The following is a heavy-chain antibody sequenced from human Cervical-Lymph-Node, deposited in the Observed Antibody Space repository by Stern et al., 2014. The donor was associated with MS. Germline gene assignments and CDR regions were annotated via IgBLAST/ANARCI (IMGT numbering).Heavy chain of an antibody. V-gene: IGHV1-58*02. CDR1: GFTFTSSA. J-gene: IGHJ4*02. Sequence: HLVESGPEVKKPGTSVKVSCKASGFTFTSSAMQWVRQARGQRLEWIGWIVVGSGNTNYAQKFQERVTITRDMSTSTAYMELSSLRSEDTAVYYCAATARSNWNYAAYWGQGTLVTVSS. CDR2: IVVGSGNT. CDR3: AATARSNWNYAAY. D-gene: IGHD1-7*01.